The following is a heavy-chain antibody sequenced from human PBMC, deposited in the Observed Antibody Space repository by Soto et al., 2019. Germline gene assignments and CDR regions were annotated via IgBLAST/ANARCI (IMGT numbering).Heavy chain of an antibody. Sequence: PGGSLRFSCTVSGFAFNNYGINWVRQAPGKGLEWVSSISKSDYTYYSDSVKGRFTISRDNAKNSVSLQMNTLRVEDTAVYYCAREDSIIIPAVSDFWGQGTLVTVSS. CDR3: AREDSIIIPAVSDF. CDR1: GFAFNNYG. CDR2: ISKSDYT. J-gene: IGHJ4*02. V-gene: IGHV3-21*01. D-gene: IGHD2-2*01.